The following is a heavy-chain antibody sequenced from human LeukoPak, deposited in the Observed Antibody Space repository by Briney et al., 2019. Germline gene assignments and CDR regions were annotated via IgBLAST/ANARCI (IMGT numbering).Heavy chain of an antibody. J-gene: IGHJ4*02. CDR2: ISASGGST. CDR3: ARVMRWGDYIDY. D-gene: IGHD5-24*01. V-gene: IGHV3-23*01. Sequence: GGSLRLSCAASGFTFSSYAMSWVRQAPGKGLEWVSAISASGGSTYYADSVKGRFTISRDNSKNTLYLQMNSLRAEDTAVYYCARVMRWGDYIDYWGQGTLVTVSS. CDR1: GFTFSSYA.